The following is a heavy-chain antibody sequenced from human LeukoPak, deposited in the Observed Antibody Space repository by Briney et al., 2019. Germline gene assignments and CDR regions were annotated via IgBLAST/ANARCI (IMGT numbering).Heavy chain of an antibody. CDR3: ARRAGAYSHPYDY. CDR1: GFTFNIYW. Sequence: GGSLRLSCAASGFTFNIYWMSWVRQAPGKGLEWVSFIYSDNTHYSDSVKGRFTISRDNSKNTLYLQMNSLRAEDTAVYYCARRAGAYSHPYDYWGQGTLVTVSS. V-gene: IGHV3-53*01. CDR2: IYSDNT. J-gene: IGHJ4*02. D-gene: IGHD4/OR15-4a*01.